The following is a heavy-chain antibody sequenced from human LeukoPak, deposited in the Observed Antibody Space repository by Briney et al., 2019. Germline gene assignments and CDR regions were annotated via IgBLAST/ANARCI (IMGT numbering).Heavy chain of an antibody. J-gene: IGHJ4*02. CDR2: IYSGGST. Sequence: PGGSLRLSCAASGFTVSSNYMSWVRQAPGKGPEWVSVIYSGGSTYYADSVKGRFTISRDNSKNTLYLQMNSLRAEDTAVYYCAGSGSYYNEYYFDYWGQGTLVTVSS. V-gene: IGHV3-53*01. CDR1: GFTVSSNY. CDR3: AGSGSYYNEYYFDY. D-gene: IGHD3-10*01.